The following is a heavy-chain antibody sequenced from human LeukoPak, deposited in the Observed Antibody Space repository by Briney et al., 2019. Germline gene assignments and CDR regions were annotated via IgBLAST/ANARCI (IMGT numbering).Heavy chain of an antibody. Sequence: GGSLRLSCAASGFTFSSYAMSWVRQAPGRGLEWVSAISGSGGSTYYADSVKGRFTISRDNSKNTLYLQMNSLRAEDTAVYYCAKARGSGSYYHYYYYMDVWGKGTTVTVSS. CDR1: GFTFSSYA. CDR3: AKARGSGSYYHYYYYMDV. V-gene: IGHV3-23*01. CDR2: ISGSGGST. D-gene: IGHD3-10*01. J-gene: IGHJ6*03.